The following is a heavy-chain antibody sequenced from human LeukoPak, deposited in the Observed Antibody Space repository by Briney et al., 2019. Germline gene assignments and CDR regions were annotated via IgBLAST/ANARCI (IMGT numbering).Heavy chain of an antibody. CDR2: ISWNSGSI. J-gene: IGHJ4*02. CDR3: AKDFGGSILTGYYIFDY. D-gene: IGHD3-9*01. V-gene: IGHV3-9*01. Sequence: GGSLRLSCAASGFTFDDYAMHWVRQAPGKGLEWVSGISWNSGSIGYADSVKGRFTISRDNAKNSLYLQMNSLRAEDTAIYYCAKDFGGSILTGYYIFDYWGQGTLVTVSS. CDR1: GFTFDDYA.